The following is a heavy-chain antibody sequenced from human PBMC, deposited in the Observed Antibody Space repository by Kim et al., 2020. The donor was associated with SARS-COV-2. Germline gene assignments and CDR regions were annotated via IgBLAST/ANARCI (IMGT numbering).Heavy chain of an antibody. Sequence: GGSLRLSCAASGFTFSTYAMHWVRQAPGKGLEWVAVISYDERNKYNTDSVQGRFTISRDNSKNTLYLQMNSLRPEDTAVYYCARGGGANWLGQTFDYWAREPWSPPPQ. CDR3: ARGGGANWLGQTFDY. J-gene: IGHJ4*02. CDR1: GFTFSTYA. CDR2: ISYDERNK. V-gene: IGHV3-30*04. D-gene: IGHD1-1*01.